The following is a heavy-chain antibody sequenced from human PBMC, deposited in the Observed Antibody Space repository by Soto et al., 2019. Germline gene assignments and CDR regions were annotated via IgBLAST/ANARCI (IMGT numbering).Heavy chain of an antibody. CDR3: AGKFGSGSSPYYFAY. J-gene: IGHJ4*02. D-gene: IGHD3-10*01. V-gene: IGHV3-53*01. Sequence: GGSLRLSCAASGFTVSSNYMSWVRQAPGKGLEWVSVIFSGGGTYYADSVKGRFTISRDSSKNTLYLQMNSLRAEDTAVYYCAGKFGSGSSPYYFAYWGQGTLVTVYS. CDR1: GFTVSSNY. CDR2: IFSGGGT.